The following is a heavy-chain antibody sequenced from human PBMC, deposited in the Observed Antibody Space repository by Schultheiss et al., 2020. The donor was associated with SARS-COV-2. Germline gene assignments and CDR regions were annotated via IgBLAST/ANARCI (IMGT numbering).Heavy chain of an antibody. Sequence: SETLSLTCTVSGGSISSYYWSWIRQPPGKGLEWIGRIYTSGSTNYNPSLKSRVTMSVDTSKNQFSLKLSSVTAADTAVYYCARGPHQRIVGATIASPYYYYGMDVWGQGTTVTVSS. J-gene: IGHJ6*02. CDR2: IYTSGST. CDR3: ARGPHQRIVGATIASPYYYYGMDV. V-gene: IGHV4-4*07. CDR1: GGSISSYY. D-gene: IGHD1-26*01.